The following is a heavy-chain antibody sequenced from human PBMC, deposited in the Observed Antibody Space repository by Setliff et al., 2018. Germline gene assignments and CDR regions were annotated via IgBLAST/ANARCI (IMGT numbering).Heavy chain of an antibody. Sequence: SVKVSCKASGGTFSSYAISWVRQAPGQGLEWMGGIIPIFGTANYAQKFQGRVTITADESTSTAYMELRSLRSDDTAVYYCARGPSFWSGDYMDVWGKGTTVTVSS. CDR3: ARGPSFWSGDYMDV. CDR1: GGTFSSYA. CDR2: IIPIFGTA. D-gene: IGHD3-3*01. V-gene: IGHV1-69*13. J-gene: IGHJ6*03.